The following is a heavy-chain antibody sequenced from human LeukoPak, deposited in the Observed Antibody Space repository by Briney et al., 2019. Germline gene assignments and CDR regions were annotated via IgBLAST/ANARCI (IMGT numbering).Heavy chain of an antibody. V-gene: IGHV1-46*01. CDR3: ASGGATVVTVCAFDI. CDR2: INPSGGST. CDR1: GYTFTSYY. Sequence: ASVKVSCKASGYTFTSYYMHWVRQAPGQGLEWMGIINPSGGSTSYAQKFQGRVTMTRDMSTSTVYMELSSLRSEDTAVYYCASGGATVVTVCAFDIWGQGTMVTVSS. J-gene: IGHJ3*02. D-gene: IGHD4-23*01.